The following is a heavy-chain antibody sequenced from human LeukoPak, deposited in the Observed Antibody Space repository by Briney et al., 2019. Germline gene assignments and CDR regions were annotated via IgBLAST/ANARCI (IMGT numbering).Heavy chain of an antibody. Sequence: GSSVKVSCKASGGTFSSYAISWVRQAPGQGLEWMGRIIPILGIANYAQKFQGRVTITADKSTSTAYMELSSLRSEDTAVYYCARDSAFSYVWFDPWAREPWSPSPQ. D-gene: IGHD3-10*01. V-gene: IGHV1-69*04. CDR3: ARDSAFSYVWFDP. CDR2: IIPILGIA. J-gene: IGHJ5*02. CDR1: GGTFSSYA.